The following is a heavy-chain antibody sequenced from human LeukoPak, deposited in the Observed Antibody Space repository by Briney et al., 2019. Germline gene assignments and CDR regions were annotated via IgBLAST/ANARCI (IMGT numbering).Heavy chain of an antibody. Sequence: PSETLSLTCTVSSGFIRSYYWSWIRQPAGKGLEWIGRIYTSGRANYNPSLKSRVTTSINTSKNQFSLKLTSVTAADTAVYYCARSQIWVYDYVRGSPQPTFDYWGQGTLVTVSS. D-gene: IGHD3-16*01. CDR1: SGFIRSYY. V-gene: IGHV4-4*07. CDR3: ARSQIWVYDYVRGSPQPTFDY. J-gene: IGHJ4*02. CDR2: IYTSGRA.